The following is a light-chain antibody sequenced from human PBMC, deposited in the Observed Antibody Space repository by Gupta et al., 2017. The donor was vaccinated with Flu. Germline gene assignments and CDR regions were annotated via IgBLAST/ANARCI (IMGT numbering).Light chain of an antibody. CDR1: QSLVYSDGNTV. Sequence: ISCRSCQSLVYSDGNTVLHWFQQRPGQSPRRLIYLVSHRDSGVPDRFSGSGSGTDFTLKISRVEAEDVGVYFCMQGAHWPWAFGQGTKVEIK. CDR2: LVS. V-gene: IGKV2-30*01. CDR3: MQGAHWPWA. J-gene: IGKJ1*01.